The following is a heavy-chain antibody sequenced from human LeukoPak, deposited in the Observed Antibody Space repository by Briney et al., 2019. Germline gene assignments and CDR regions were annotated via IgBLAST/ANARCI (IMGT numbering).Heavy chain of an antibody. J-gene: IGHJ5*02. D-gene: IGHD6-19*01. CDR3: ARLRYSSGWYEFGRPFDP. CDR1: GGSISSYY. CDR2: INHSGST. Sequence: PSETLSLTCTVSGGSISSYYWSWIRQPPGKGLEWIGEINHSGSTNYNPSLKSRVTISVDTSKNQFSLKLSSVTAADTAVYYCARLRYSSGWYEFGRPFDPWGQGTLVTVSS. V-gene: IGHV4-34*01.